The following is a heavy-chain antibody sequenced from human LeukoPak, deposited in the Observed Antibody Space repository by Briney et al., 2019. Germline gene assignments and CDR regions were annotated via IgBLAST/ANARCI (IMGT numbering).Heavy chain of an antibody. CDR1: GFTFSSYS. Sequence: GGSLRLSCAASGFTFSSYSMNWVRQAPGKGLEWVSYISGSSSTIYYADSVKGRFTISRDNAKNSLYLQMNSLRDEDTAVYYCARDGVGYYDSSGYPNWFDPWGQGTLVTVSS. J-gene: IGHJ5*02. V-gene: IGHV3-48*02. CDR2: ISGSSSTI. CDR3: ARDGVGYYDSSGYPNWFDP. D-gene: IGHD3-22*01.